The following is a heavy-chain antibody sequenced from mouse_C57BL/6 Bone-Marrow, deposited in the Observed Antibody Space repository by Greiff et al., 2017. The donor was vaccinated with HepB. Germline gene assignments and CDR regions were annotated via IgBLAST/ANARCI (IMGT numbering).Heavy chain of an antibody. J-gene: IGHJ3*01. V-gene: IGHV3-1*01. Sequence: VQLKESGPGMVKPSQSLSLTCTVTGYSITSGYDWHWIRHFPGNKLEWMGYISYSGSTNYNPSLKSRISITHDTSKNHFFLKLNSVTTEDTATYYCARDKGYPGFAYWGQGTLVTVSA. CDR1: GYSITSGYD. CDR3: ARDKGYPGFAY. CDR2: ISYSGST. D-gene: IGHD3-1*01.